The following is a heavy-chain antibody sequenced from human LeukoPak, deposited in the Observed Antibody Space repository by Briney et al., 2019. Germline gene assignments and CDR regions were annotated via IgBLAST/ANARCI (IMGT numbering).Heavy chain of an antibody. CDR3: ASFNTMVRGEKPTIDI. CDR2: IHHSGST. Sequence: PSETLSLTCAVYGGSFSGYYWSWIRQPPGKGLEWIGEIHHSGSTNYNPSLKSRLTISVDTSKNQFSLKLSSVTAADTAVYYCASFNTMVRGEKPTIDIWGQGTMVTVSS. J-gene: IGHJ3*02. CDR1: GGSFSGYY. D-gene: IGHD3-10*01. V-gene: IGHV4-34*01.